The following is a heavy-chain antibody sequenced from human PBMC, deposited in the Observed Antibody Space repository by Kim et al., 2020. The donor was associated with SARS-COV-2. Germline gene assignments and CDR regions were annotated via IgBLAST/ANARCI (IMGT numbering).Heavy chain of an antibody. V-gene: IGHV4-38-2*02. Sequence: SETLSLTCTVSGYSISSGYYWGWIRQPPGKGLEWIGSIYHSGSTYYNPSLKSRVTISVDTSKNQFSLKLSSVTAADTAVYYCARPLKYYYDPDAFDIWGQGTMVTVSS. D-gene: IGHD3-22*01. J-gene: IGHJ3*02. CDR2: IYHSGST. CDR3: ARPLKYYYDPDAFDI. CDR1: GYSISSGYY.